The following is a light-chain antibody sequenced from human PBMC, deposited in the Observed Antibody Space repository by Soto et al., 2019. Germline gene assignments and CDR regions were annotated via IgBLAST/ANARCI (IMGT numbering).Light chain of an antibody. V-gene: IGLV2-14*01. CDR3: SSYTSSSTFVV. CDR1: SSDVGGYHY. CDR2: GVS. J-gene: IGLJ2*01. Sequence: QSALTQPASVSGSPGQSITISCTGTSSDVGGYHYVSWYQQHPGKAPKLMMYGVSNRPSGVSNRFSGSKSGNTASLTISGLKAEDEDDYYCSSYTSSSTFVVFGGGTKLTVL.